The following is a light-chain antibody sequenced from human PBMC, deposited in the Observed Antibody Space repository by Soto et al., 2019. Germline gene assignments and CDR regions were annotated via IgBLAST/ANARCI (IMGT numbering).Light chain of an antibody. CDR3: QQGYTTPYT. V-gene: IGKV1-39*01. Sequence: DIQMTQSPSSLSASVGDRVTITCRASQSISSYLNWYQQKPGKAPKLLIYSASSLQSGVPSRFSGSVSGTDFILTISGLQHEDFATYYCQQGYTTPYTFGQGTQLEI. CDR2: SAS. J-gene: IGKJ2*01. CDR1: QSISSY.